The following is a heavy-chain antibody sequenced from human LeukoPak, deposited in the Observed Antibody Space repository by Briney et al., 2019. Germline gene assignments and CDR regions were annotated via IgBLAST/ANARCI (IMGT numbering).Heavy chain of an antibody. D-gene: IGHD2-15*01. CDR3: ARAQEYCSGGSCYSTSFDY. J-gene: IGHJ4*02. V-gene: IGHV4-31*03. Sequence: SQTLSLTCTVSGGSISSGGYYWSWIRQHPGKGLEWIGYIYYSGSTYYNPSLKSRVTISVDTSKNQFSLKLSSVTAADTAVYYCARAQEYCSGGSCYSTSFDYWAREPWSPSPQ. CDR1: GGSISSGGYY. CDR2: IYYSGST.